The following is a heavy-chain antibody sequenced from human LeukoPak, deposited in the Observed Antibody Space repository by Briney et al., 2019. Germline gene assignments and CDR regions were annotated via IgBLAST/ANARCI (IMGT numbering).Heavy chain of an antibody. D-gene: IGHD3-10*01. CDR1: GFTFSGSA. Sequence: GGSLRLSCAASGFTFSGSAMHWVRQASGKGLEWVGRIRSKANSYATAYAASVKGRFTISRDDSKNTAYLQMNSLKTEDTAVYYCTRHASYYGSGSYYENYYYYYMDVWGKGTTVTVSS. CDR3: TRHASYYGSGSYYENYYYYYMDV. CDR2: IRSKANSYAT. V-gene: IGHV3-73*01. J-gene: IGHJ6*03.